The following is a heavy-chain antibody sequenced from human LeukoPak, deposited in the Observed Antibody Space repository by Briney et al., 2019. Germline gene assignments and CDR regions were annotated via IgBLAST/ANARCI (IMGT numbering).Heavy chain of an antibody. D-gene: IGHD3-22*01. J-gene: IGHJ3*02. CDR3: ARQYYYDSSGYGGDAFDI. CDR2: IYYSGST. Sequence: PSETLSLTCTVSGGSISSSSYYWGWIRQPPGKGLEWIGSIYYSGSTYYNPSLKSRVTISVDTSKNQFSLKLSSVTAADTAVYYCARQYYYDSSGYGGDAFDIWGQGTMVTVSS. V-gene: IGHV4-39*01. CDR1: GGSISSSSYY.